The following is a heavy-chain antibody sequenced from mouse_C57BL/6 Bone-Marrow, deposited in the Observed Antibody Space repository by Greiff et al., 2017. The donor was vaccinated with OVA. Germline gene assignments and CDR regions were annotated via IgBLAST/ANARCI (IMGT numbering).Heavy chain of an antibody. CDR1: GFTFSSYA. Sequence: DVHLVESGGGLVKPGGSLKLSCAASGFTFSSYAMSWVRQTPEKRLEWVATISDGGSYTYYPDNVKGRFTISRDNAKNHLYLQMSHLKSEDTAMYYCARDRVYYGSSYWYFDVWGTGTTVTVSS. CDR3: ARDRVYYGSSYWYFDV. J-gene: IGHJ1*03. D-gene: IGHD1-1*01. CDR2: ISDGGSYT. V-gene: IGHV5-4*01.